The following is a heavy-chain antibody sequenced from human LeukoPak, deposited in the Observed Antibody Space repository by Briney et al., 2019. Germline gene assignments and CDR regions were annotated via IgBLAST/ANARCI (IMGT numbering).Heavy chain of an antibody. CDR2: ISAYNGNT. V-gene: IGHV1-18*01. J-gene: IGHJ5*02. CDR1: GYTFTSYG. CDR3: ARGLAYYYDSSGYYGRWFDP. D-gene: IGHD3-22*01. Sequence: ASVKVSCKASGYTFTSYGISWVRQAPGQGLEWMGWISAYNGNTNYAQKLQGRVTMTTDTSTSTAYMELRSLRSDDTAVYYCARGLAYYYDSSGYYGRWFDPWGQGTQVTVSS.